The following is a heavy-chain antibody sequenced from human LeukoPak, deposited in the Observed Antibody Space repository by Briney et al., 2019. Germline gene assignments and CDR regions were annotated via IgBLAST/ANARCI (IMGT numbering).Heavy chain of an antibody. J-gene: IGHJ4*02. V-gene: IGHV4-59*01. CDR1: GGSISDYY. Sequence: PSETLSLTCTVSGGSISDYYWSWIRQPPGKGLEWIGYIYYSGRTNYNPSLKSRATMSVDVSNNHLSLKLSSVTAADTAMYYCTREVNYYFDYWGQGTLVTVSS. CDR2: IYYSGRT. D-gene: IGHD1-7*01. CDR3: TREVNYYFDY.